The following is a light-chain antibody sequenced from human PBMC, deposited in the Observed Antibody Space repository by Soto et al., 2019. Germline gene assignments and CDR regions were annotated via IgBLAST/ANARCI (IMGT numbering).Light chain of an antibody. CDR1: QGVSRK. CDR3: QQYGSSGT. CDR2: GAS. Sequence: DIVMTPSPATLSVAPGERVTFSCRASQGVSRKLAWYQHKPGQAPRLLISGASTGATGIPARFSGSGSGTEFTLTISRLEPEDFAVYYCQQYGSSGTFGQGTKVDI. J-gene: IGKJ1*01. V-gene: IGKV3-15*01.